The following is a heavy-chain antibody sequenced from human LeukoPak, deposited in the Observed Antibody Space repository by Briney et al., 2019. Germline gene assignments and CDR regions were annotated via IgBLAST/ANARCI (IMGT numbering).Heavy chain of an antibody. J-gene: IGHJ6*03. D-gene: IGHD3-3*01. V-gene: IGHV3-23*01. CDR3: AKGGKTYYDFWSGRQNYYYYMDV. CDR1: AFTFNTFDNFA. CDR2: ISESGAST. Sequence: GGSLRLSCSVSAFTFNTFDNFAMNWVRQAPGKGLEWVAAISESGASTYYADSVKGRFTISRDNSKNTLYLQMNSLRAEDTAVYYCAKGGKTYYDFWSGRQNYYYYMDVWGKGTTVTVSS.